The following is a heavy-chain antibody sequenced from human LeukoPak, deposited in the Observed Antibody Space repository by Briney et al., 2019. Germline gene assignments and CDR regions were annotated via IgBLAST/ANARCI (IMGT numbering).Heavy chain of an antibody. Sequence: SETLSLTCTVSGGSISSGDYYWSWIRQPPGRGLEWIGYIYYSGSTYYTPSLRGRVTISVDTSKNQFSLNLSSVTAADTAVYYCARGYSLDYWGQGTLVTVSS. CDR3: ARGYSLDY. V-gene: IGHV4-30-4*01. CDR2: IYYSGST. D-gene: IGHD5-18*01. J-gene: IGHJ4*02. CDR1: GGSISSGDYY.